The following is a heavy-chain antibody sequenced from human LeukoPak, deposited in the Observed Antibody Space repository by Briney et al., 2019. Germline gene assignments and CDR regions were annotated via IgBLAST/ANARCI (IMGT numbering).Heavy chain of an antibody. CDR1: GFTFSSYG. Sequence: PGGSLRLSCAASGFTFSSYGMIWVRQAPGKGREWVSSISSSSSYIYYADSVKGRFTIYRDNAKNSLYLQMNSLRAEDTAVYYCARETQYYYMDVWGKGTTVTVSS. V-gene: IGHV3-21*01. CDR3: ARETQYYYMDV. CDR2: ISSSSSYI. J-gene: IGHJ6*03.